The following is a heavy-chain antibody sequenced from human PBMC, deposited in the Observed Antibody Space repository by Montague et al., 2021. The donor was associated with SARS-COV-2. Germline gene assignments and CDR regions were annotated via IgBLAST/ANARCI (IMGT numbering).Heavy chain of an antibody. CDR1: VGSFSGYY. CDR3: ARGNARITIFGVAARWFDP. Sequence: SETLSLTCAVYVGSFSGYYWSWIRQPPGRGLEWIGEINHSGSTNYNPSLRSRITILVDTSKNQFSLKLSSVTAADTAVYYCARGNARITIFGVAARWFDPWGQGTLVTVSS. J-gene: IGHJ5*02. CDR2: INHSGST. V-gene: IGHV4-34*01. D-gene: IGHD3-3*01.